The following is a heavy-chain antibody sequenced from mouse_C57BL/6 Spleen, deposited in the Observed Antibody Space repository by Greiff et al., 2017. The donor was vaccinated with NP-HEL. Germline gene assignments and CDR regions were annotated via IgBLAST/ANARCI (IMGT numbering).Heavy chain of an antibody. D-gene: IGHD1-1*01. J-gene: IGHJ2*01. V-gene: IGHV1-69*01. CDR1: GYTFTSYW. Sequence: QVQLQQPGAELVMPGASVKLSCKASGYTFTSYWMHWVKQRPGQGLEWIGEIDPSDSYTNYNQKFKGKSTLTVDKSSSTAYMQRSSLTSEDSAVYFCARHEEYYGSSFDYWGQGTTLTVSS. CDR2: IDPSDSYT. CDR3: ARHEEYYGSSFDY.